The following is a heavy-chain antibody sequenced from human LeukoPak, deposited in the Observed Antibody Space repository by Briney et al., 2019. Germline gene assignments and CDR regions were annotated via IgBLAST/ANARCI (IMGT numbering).Heavy chain of an antibody. CDR1: GYSISSGAY. CDR3: ARAGYGDSDFDY. V-gene: IGHV4-38-2*02. J-gene: IGHJ4*02. D-gene: IGHD4-17*01. CDR2: IYHSGST. Sequence: SETLSLTCTVSGYSISSGAYWGWIRQPPGKGLEWVGSIYHSGSTYYNPSLKSRVTISVDTSKNQFSLELSSVTAADTAVYYCARAGYGDSDFDYWGQGTLVTVSS.